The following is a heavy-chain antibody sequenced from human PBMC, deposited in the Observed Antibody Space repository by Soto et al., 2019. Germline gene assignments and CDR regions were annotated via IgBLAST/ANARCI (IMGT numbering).Heavy chain of an antibody. D-gene: IGHD3-10*01. CDR1: GDTFTNFG. Sequence: HLVQSGPEVKKPGASLTVSCKTSGDTFTNFGLSWVRQAPGQGLEWMGWIATYNSNRNYAQKFQGRLNLTTDTSTSTAYMELKSLRYDDTAVYYCATVLRGVVNWFDPWGQGTLVTVSS. CDR2: IATYNSNR. CDR3: ATVLRGVVNWFDP. V-gene: IGHV1-18*01. J-gene: IGHJ5*02.